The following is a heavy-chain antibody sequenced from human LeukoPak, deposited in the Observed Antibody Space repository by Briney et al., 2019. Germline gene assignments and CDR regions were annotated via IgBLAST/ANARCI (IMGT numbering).Heavy chain of an antibody. CDR3: ARAQAGNYDWPLDL. CDR1: GGTFSKYA. D-gene: IGHD5-12*01. V-gene: IGHV1-69*05. J-gene: IGHJ5*02. Sequence: ASVKVSCKASGGTFSKYALTWVRQAPGQGLEWMGAIIPFLDTSNYPPKFQDRVTITTDESTSTAYMDLSSLRSDDTAVYYCARAQAGNYDWPLDLWGQGTLVTVSS. CDR2: IIPFLDTS.